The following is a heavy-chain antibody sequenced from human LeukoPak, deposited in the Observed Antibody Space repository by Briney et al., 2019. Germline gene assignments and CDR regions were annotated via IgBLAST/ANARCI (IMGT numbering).Heavy chain of an antibody. CDR3: ARASVAGTYRWFDP. CDR1: GYTFTGYY. D-gene: IGHD6-19*01. V-gene: IGHV1-2*02. CDR2: INPNSGGT. Sequence: ASVKVSCKASGYTFTGYYMHWVRQAPGQGLEWMGWINPNSGGTNYAQKFQGRVTMTRDTSISTAYMELSRLRSDDAAVYYCARASVAGTYRWFDPWGQGTLVTVSS. J-gene: IGHJ5*02.